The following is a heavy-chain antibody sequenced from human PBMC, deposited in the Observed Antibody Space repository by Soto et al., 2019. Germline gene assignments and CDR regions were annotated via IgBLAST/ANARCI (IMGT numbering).Heavy chain of an antibody. Sequence: TLSLTCTVSGGAIISGGYYWSGIREHPGKGLEWIGYIYYSGSTYYNPSLKSRVTISVDTSKNQFSLKLSSVTAADTAVYYCARDTIAAAGMFDYWGLGTLVTVSS. CDR2: IYYSGST. V-gene: IGHV4-31*03. CDR3: ARDTIAAAGMFDY. CDR1: GGAIISGGYY. J-gene: IGHJ4*02. D-gene: IGHD6-13*01.